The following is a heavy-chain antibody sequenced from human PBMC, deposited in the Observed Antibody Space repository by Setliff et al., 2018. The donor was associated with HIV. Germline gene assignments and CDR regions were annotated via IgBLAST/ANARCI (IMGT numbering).Heavy chain of an antibody. D-gene: IGHD3-22*01. V-gene: IGHV1-18*01. CDR3: AREALAWYHYDSSGYSNWFDP. J-gene: IGHJ5*02. CDR2: INTETGNP. CDR1: GGTFRNSV. Sequence: ASVKVSCKTSGGTFRNSVVTWVRQVPGQGLEWMGWINTETGNPMYAQELQGRITLTTDTSTSTAYMELRSLRSDDTAVYYCAREALAWYHYDSSGYSNWFDPWGQGTLVTVSS.